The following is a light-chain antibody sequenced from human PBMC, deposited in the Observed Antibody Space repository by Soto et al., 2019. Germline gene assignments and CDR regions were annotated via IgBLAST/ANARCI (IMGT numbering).Light chain of an antibody. CDR3: QQYGSSLLIT. J-gene: IGKJ5*01. V-gene: IGKV3-20*01. CDR1: QDINSY. CDR2: GAS. Sequence: EIVLTQSPATLSLSPGERATLSCRASQDINSYLAWYQQKPGQAPRLLIYGASSRATGIPDRFSGSGSGTDFTLTISRLEPEDFAVYYCQQYGSSLLITFGQGTRLEIK.